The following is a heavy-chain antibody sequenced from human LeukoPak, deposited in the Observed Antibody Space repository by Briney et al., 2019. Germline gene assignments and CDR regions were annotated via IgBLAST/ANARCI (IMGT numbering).Heavy chain of an antibody. CDR2: IYHSGST. D-gene: IGHD3-10*01. Sequence: PSETLSLTCTVSGGSISSGGHFWHWIRQPPGKGLEWIGYIYHSGSTYYNPSLKSRVTIPVDRSKNQFSLKLSSVTAADTAVYYCARNLYYYGSGSYYGAFDIWGQGTMVTVSS. CDR3: ARNLYYYGSGSYYGAFDI. CDR1: GGSISSGGHF. V-gene: IGHV4-30-2*01. J-gene: IGHJ3*02.